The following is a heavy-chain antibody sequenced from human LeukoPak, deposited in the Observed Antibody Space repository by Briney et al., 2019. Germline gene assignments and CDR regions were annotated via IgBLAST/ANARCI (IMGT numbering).Heavy chain of an antibody. J-gene: IGHJ6*02. CDR2: ISGSGGST. D-gene: IGHD2-15*01. CDR3: AKGRVARRCYQYLGMDV. CDR1: GFTFSSYA. Sequence: GGSLRLSCAASGFTFSSYAMSWVRQAPGKGLEWVSAISGSGGSTYYADSVKGRFTISRDNSKNTLYLQMNSLRAEDTAVYYCAKGRVARRCYQYLGMDVRGQGTTVTVSS. V-gene: IGHV3-23*01.